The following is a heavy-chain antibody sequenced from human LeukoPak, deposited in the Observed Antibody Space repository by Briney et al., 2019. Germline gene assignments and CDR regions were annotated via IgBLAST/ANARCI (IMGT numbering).Heavy chain of an antibody. CDR2: IYTSGST. Sequence: SETLSLTCTVSGGSISSGSYYWSWIRQPAGKGLEWIGRIYTSGSTNYNPSLKSRVTMSVDTSKNQFSLKLSSVTAADTAVYYCARVGWYCSSTSCYDLLYYMDVWGKGTTVTISS. J-gene: IGHJ6*03. CDR3: ARVGWYCSSTSCYDLLYYMDV. V-gene: IGHV4-61*02. D-gene: IGHD2-2*01. CDR1: GGSISSGSYY.